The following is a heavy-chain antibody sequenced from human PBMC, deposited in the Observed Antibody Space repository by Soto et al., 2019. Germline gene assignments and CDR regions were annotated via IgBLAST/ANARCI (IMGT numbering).Heavy chain of an antibody. CDR1: GFTFSSYA. V-gene: IGHV3-64*01. J-gene: IGHJ4*02. Sequence: GGSLRLSRAASGFTFSSYAMHWVRQAPGKGLEYVSAISSNGGSTYYANSVKGRFTISRDNSKNTLYLQMGSLRAEDMAVYYCARVSWGSYRYNYFDYWGQGTLVTVSS. CDR3: ARVSWGSYRYNYFDY. D-gene: IGHD3-16*02. CDR2: ISSNGGST.